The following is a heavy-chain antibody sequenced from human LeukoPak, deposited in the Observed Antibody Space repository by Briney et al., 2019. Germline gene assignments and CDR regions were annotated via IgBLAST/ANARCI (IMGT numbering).Heavy chain of an antibody. D-gene: IGHD5-18*01. CDR2: IRYDGSNK. Sequence: GGSLRLSCAASGFTFSSYSMNWVRQAPGKGLEWVAFIRYDGSNKYYADSVKGRFTISRDNSKNTLYLQMNSLRAEDTAVYYCAKEGGYSYGFNWFDPWGQGTLVTVSS. CDR3: AKEGGYSYGFNWFDP. CDR1: GFTFSSYS. V-gene: IGHV3-30*02. J-gene: IGHJ5*02.